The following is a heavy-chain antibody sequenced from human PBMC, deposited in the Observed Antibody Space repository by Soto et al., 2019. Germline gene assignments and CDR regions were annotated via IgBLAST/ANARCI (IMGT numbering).Heavy chain of an antibody. CDR3: ARVPSSSGRAHFDY. CDR2: ISYDGSNK. J-gene: IGHJ4*02. CDR1: GFTFSSYA. Sequence: QVPLVESGGGVVQPGRSLRLSCAASGFTFSSYAMHWVRQAPGKGLEWVAVISYDGSNKYYADSVKDRFTISRDNSKNTLYLQMNSLRAEDTAVYYCARVPSSSGRAHFDYWGQGTLVTVSS. V-gene: IGHV3-30-3*01. D-gene: IGHD2-15*01.